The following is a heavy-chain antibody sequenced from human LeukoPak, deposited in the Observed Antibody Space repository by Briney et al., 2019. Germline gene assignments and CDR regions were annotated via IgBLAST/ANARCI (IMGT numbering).Heavy chain of an antibody. Sequence: GASVKVSCKASGDTFTSYDINWVRQATGQGLEWMGWMNPNSGNTGYAQKFQGRVTMTRNTSISTAYMELSSLRSEDTAVYYCARGRGRNYDILTGYYYYYYGMDVWGQGTTVTVSS. CDR3: ARGRGRNYDILTGYYYYYYGMDV. V-gene: IGHV1-8*01. CDR2: MNPNSGNT. J-gene: IGHJ6*02. CDR1: GDTFTSYD. D-gene: IGHD3-9*01.